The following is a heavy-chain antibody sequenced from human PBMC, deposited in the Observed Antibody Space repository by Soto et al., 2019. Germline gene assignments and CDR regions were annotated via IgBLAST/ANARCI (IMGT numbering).Heavy chain of an antibody. Sequence: GGSLRLSCAASGFTFSNAWMNWVRQAPGKELEWVGRIKSKTDGGTTDYAAPVKGRFTISRDDSKNTLYPQMNSLKTEDTAVYYCTTGSIVVVMDDAFDIWGQGTMVTVSS. J-gene: IGHJ3*02. CDR3: TTGSIVVVMDDAFDI. CDR2: IKSKTDGGTT. D-gene: IGHD3-22*01. CDR1: GFTFSNAW. V-gene: IGHV3-15*07.